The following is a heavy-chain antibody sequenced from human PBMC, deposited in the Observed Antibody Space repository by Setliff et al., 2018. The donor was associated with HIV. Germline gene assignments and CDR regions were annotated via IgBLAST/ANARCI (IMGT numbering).Heavy chain of an antibody. CDR3: ATGRDSSGYYFLADY. Sequence: ASVKVSCKTSGYTFTGYHMHWVRQAPGQGLEWMGWINPNSGGTIYAQKFQDRVTMTRDTSSSTAYMELSRQRSDDTAVYYCATGRDSSGYYFLADYWGRGTLVTVSS. CDR1: GYTFTGYH. J-gene: IGHJ4*02. D-gene: IGHD3-22*01. CDR2: INPNSGGT. V-gene: IGHV1-2*02.